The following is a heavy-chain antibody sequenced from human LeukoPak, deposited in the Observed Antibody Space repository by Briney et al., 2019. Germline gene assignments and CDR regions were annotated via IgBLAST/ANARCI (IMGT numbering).Heavy chain of an antibody. CDR1: GFTFSSYG. D-gene: IGHD6-19*01. CDR3: ARRGGWSFFDY. J-gene: IGHJ4*02. CDR2: IWYDGSNK. V-gene: IGHV3-33*01. Sequence: GRSLRLSCAASGFTFSSYGMHWVRQAPGKGLEWVAVIWYDGSNKYYADSVKGRFTISRDNSKNTLYLQMNSLRAEDTAVYYCARRGGWSFFDYWGQGTLVTVPS.